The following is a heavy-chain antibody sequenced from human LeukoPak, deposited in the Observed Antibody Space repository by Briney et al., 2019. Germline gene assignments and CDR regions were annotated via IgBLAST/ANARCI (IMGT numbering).Heavy chain of an antibody. Sequence: GGSLRLSCAASGFPFSSYAMNWVRQAPGKGLEWVSVITGGGSSTYYADSVKGRFTISRDNSKNTLYLEVISLTAEDTAVYYCAKDDAWLRFGEWSQGTLVTVSS. D-gene: IGHD3-10*01. V-gene: IGHV3-23*01. CDR1: GFPFSSYA. CDR2: ITGGGSST. CDR3: AKDDAWLRFGE. J-gene: IGHJ4*02.